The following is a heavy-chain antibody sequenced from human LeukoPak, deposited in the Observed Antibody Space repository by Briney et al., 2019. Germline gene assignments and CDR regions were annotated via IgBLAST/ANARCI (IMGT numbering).Heavy chain of an antibody. V-gene: IGHV4-4*02. CDR3: AGAYCGGDCYSGRAFDI. J-gene: IGHJ3*02. Sequence: PSGTLSLTCAVSGGSISRSYWWSWVRQPPGKGLGWIGEVYHSGSTNYYPSLKSRVTISIEKSKDLFSLKLSSVTAADTAVYYCAGAYCGGDCYSGRAFDIWGQGTMVTVSS. CDR1: GGSISRSYW. CDR2: VYHSGST. D-gene: IGHD2-21*02.